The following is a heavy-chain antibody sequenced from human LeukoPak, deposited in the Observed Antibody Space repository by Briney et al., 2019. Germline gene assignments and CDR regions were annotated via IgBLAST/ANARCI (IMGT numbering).Heavy chain of an antibody. D-gene: IGHD3-22*01. CDR3: ARYPLSSGTPVGAFDI. CDR2: IYYSGST. CDR1: GGSISSSSYY. Sequence: PSETLSLTCTVSGGSISSSSYYWGWIRQPPGKGLEWIGSIYYSGSTYYNPSLKSRVTISVDTSKNQFSLKLSSVTAADTAVYYCARYPLSSGTPVGAFDIWGQGTMVTVSS. V-gene: IGHV4-39*01. J-gene: IGHJ3*02.